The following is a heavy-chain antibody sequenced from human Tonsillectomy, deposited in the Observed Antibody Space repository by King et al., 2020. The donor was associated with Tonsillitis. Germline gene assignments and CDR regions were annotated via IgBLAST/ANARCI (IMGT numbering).Heavy chain of an antibody. D-gene: IGHD1-14*01. J-gene: IGHJ4*02. V-gene: IGHV3-33*05. CDR1: GFTFSSYG. CDR3: ARERLYNVEWGIDH. Sequence: VQLVESGGGVVQPGRSLRLSCETSGFTFSSYGMHWVRQAPGKGLEWVATISYDGTNKHHTDSVKGRFTISRDNSKNTMYLQMNSLRAEDTAVYYCARERLYNVEWGIDHWGQGTLVTVSS. CDR2: ISYDGTNK.